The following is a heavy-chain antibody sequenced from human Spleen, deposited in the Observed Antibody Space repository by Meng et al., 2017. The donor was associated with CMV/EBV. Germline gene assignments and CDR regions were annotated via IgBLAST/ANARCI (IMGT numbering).Heavy chain of an antibody. CDR2: IIPVFGTA. Sequence: GGNFNGYVVGWVRQAPGRGLEGMETIIPVFGTAKYAQRFQGRVTITTDGSTTLAFMELSSLRSNDTAVYYCVVGLASSVVGLTPMDHWGQGTLVTVSS. CDR1: GGNFNGYV. CDR3: VVGLASSVVGLTPMDH. D-gene: IGHD6-19*01. J-gene: IGHJ4*02. V-gene: IGHV1-69*05.